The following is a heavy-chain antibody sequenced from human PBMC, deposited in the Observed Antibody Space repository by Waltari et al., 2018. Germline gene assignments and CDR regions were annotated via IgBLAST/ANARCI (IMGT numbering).Heavy chain of an antibody. CDR2: IIPIFGTA. CDR3: ARGNYDILTGYYLFDY. V-gene: IGHV1-69*13. CDR1: GGTFSSYA. D-gene: IGHD3-9*01. Sequence: QVQLVQSGAEVKKPGSSVKVSCKASGGTFSSYAISWVRPAPGQGLEWMGRIIPIFGTANYAQKFQGRVTITADKSTSTAYMELSSLRSEDTAVYYCARGNYDILTGYYLFDYWGQGTLVTVSS. J-gene: IGHJ4*02.